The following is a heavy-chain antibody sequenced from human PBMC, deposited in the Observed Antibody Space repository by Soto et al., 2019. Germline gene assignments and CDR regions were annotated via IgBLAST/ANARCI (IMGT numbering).Heavy chain of an antibody. D-gene: IGHD6-19*01. J-gene: IGHJ3*01. CDR2: VNHNGRN. CDR3: ARGGSSDWQVAFDF. Sequence: SETLSLTCAVYAGSFSHYFWNWIRQTPGKGLEWIGKVNHNGRNNYNPSLKSRVTISLDMSKNQISLKLTSVTAADTAVYYCARGGSSDWQVAFDFWGQGTMVTVSS. V-gene: IGHV4-34*01. CDR1: AGSFSHYF.